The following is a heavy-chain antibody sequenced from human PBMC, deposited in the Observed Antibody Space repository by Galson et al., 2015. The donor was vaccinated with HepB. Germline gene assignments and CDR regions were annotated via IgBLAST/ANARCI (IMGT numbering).Heavy chain of an antibody. V-gene: IGHV1-46*04. Sequence: SVKVSCKASGYTFTSYYMHWVRQAPGQGLEWMGIINPSGGSTSYAQKLQGRVTMTRDTSTSTVYMELSSLRSEDTAVYYCASAVQGAAYHLYGMDVWGQGTTVTVSS. D-gene: IGHD1-1*01. J-gene: IGHJ6*02. CDR2: INPSGGST. CDR3: ASAVQGAAYHLYGMDV. CDR1: GYTFTSYY.